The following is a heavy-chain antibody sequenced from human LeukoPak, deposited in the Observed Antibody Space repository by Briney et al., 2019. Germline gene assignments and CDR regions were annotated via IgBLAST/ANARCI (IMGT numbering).Heavy chain of an antibody. CDR3: AIPYDSSGYYYALDY. J-gene: IGHJ4*02. D-gene: IGHD3-22*01. CDR2: INPSGGST. Sequence: GASVKVSCKASGYTFTSYYMHWVRQAPGQGLEWMEKINPSGGSTSYAQKFQGRVTMTRDTSISTAYMELSRLRSDDTAVYYCAIPYDSSGYYYALDYWGQGTLVTVSS. CDR1: GYTFTSYY. V-gene: IGHV1-46*01.